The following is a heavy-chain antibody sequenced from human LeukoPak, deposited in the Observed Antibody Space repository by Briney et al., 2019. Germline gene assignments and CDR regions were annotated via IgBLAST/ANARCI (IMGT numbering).Heavy chain of an antibody. D-gene: IGHD1-1*01. CDR1: GYTFTGYY. V-gene: IGHV1-2*02. CDR2: INPNSGGT. CDR3: ARECNDGGWGAFDI. Sequence: ASVKVSCKASGYTFTGYYMHWVRQAPGQGLEWMGWINPNSGGTNYAQKFQGRVTMTRDTSISTAYMELSRLRSDDTAVYYCARECNDGGWGAFDIWGQGTMVTVSS. J-gene: IGHJ3*02.